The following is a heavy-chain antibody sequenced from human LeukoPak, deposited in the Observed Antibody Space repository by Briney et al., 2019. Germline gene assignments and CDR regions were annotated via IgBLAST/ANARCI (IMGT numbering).Heavy chain of an antibody. Sequence: PSETLSLTCTVSGGSISGYYWNWIRQPPGKGLQWIGYISYSGSTSYNPSFNSRVTISIDTSKNQFSLRLTSVTAADSAMYFCARGNWSPDYWGQGTLVTVS. CDR2: ISYSGST. V-gene: IGHV4-59*01. CDR3: ARGNWSPDY. J-gene: IGHJ4*02. CDR1: GGSISGYY. D-gene: IGHD1-20*01.